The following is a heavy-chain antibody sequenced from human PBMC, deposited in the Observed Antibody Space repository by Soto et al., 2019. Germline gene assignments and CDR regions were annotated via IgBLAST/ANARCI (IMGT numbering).Heavy chain of an antibody. CDR3: ARSHYDFWSGYYIPYYYGMDV. J-gene: IGHJ6*02. D-gene: IGHD3-3*01. Sequence: GGALRLSCTASGFTFSSYWMSWVRQAPGKGLEWVANIKQDGSEKYYVDSVKGRFTISRDNAKNSLYLQMNSLRAEDTAVYYCARSHYDFWSGYYIPYYYGMDVWGQGTTVTVSS. V-gene: IGHV3-7*01. CDR2: IKQDGSEK. CDR1: GFTFSSYW.